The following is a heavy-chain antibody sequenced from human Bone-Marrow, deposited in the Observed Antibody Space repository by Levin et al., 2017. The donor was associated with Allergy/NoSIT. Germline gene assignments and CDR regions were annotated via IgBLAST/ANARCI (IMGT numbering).Heavy chain of an antibody. Sequence: GGSLRLSCAASGFTFNSYDMHWVRQAPGKGLEWLSVISYDGSSKFYADSVRGRFTVSRDSFKNTLFLQLNNLRLEDTAVYFCARPQLDYHGSGSDYGGELWGQGTAVTVS. V-gene: IGHV3-30-3*01. CDR2: ISYDGSSK. J-gene: IGHJ6*02. CDR3: ARPQLDYHGSGSDYGGEL. CDR1: GFTFNSYD. D-gene: IGHD3-10*01.